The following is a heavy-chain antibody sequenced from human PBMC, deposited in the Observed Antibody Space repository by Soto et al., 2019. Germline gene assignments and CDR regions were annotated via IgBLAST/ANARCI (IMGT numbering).Heavy chain of an antibody. CDR3: ARNRYCSGGSCRNWFDP. CDR2: INPNSGGT. Sequence: ASVKVSCKASGGTFSSYAISWVRQAPGQGLEWMGWINPNSGGTNYAQKFQGRVTMTRDTSISTAYMELSRLRSDDTAVYYCARNRYCSGGSCRNWFDPWGQGTLVTVSS. D-gene: IGHD2-15*01. J-gene: IGHJ5*02. V-gene: IGHV1-2*02. CDR1: GGTFSSYA.